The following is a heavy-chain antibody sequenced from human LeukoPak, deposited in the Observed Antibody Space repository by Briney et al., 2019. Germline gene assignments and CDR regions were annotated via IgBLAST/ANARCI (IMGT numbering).Heavy chain of an antibody. D-gene: IGHD6-13*01. CDR2: IYSGGST. Sequence: GGSLRLSCAASGFTVSSNYMRWVRQAPGKGLEWVSVIYSGGSTYYADSVKGRFTISRDNSKNTVYLQMNSLRAEDTAVYYCASPAAGTNSDYWGQGTLVTVSS. CDR3: ASPAAGTNSDY. CDR1: GFTVSSNY. V-gene: IGHV3-66*01. J-gene: IGHJ4*02.